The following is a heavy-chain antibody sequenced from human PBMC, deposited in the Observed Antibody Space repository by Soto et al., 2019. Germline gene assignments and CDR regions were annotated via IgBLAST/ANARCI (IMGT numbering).Heavy chain of an antibody. CDR3: ATPGRNYYDSRGYYTTFDY. CDR1: GGSISSSSYY. CDR2: IYYSGST. Sequence: GTLSLTCTVSGGSISSSSYYWGWIRQPPGKGLEWIGSIYYSGSTYYNPSLKSRVIISVDTSKNQFSLKLSSVTAADTAVYYCATPGRNYYDSRGYYTTFDYWGQGTLVTVSS. V-gene: IGHV4-39*01. D-gene: IGHD3-22*01. J-gene: IGHJ4*02.